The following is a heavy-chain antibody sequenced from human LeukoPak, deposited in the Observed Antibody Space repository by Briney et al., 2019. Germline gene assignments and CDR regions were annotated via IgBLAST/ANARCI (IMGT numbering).Heavy chain of an antibody. D-gene: IGHD2-8*02. Sequence: GASVKVSCKASGYTFTSYYMHWVRQAPGQGLEWMGIINPSGGSTSYAQKFQGRVTMTRDMSTSTVYMELSSLRSEDTAVYCCARVYWKNWFDPWGQGTLVTVSS. CDR2: INPSGGST. CDR1: GYTFTSYY. V-gene: IGHV1-46*01. CDR3: ARVYWKNWFDP. J-gene: IGHJ5*02.